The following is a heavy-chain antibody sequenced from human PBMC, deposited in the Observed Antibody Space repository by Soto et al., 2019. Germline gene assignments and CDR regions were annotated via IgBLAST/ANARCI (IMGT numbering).Heavy chain of an antibody. J-gene: IGHJ6*02. Sequence: PGESLKISCKGSGYSFANYWIGWVRQMPGKGLEWMGLISPDDSDIRYSPSFQGQVTISADKSISTAYLQWTSLKASDSAMYYCARDSAGYYYYGMDVWGQGTTVTVSS. CDR2: ISPDDSDI. CDR3: ARDSAGYYYYGMDV. V-gene: IGHV5-51*01. CDR1: GYSFANYW.